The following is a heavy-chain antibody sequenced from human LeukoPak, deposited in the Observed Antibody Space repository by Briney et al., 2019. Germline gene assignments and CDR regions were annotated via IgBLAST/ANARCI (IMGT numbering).Heavy chain of an antibody. V-gene: IGHV4-34*12. J-gene: IGHJ3*02. D-gene: IGHD2-2*01. CDR2: IFYSGSN. Sequence: SETLSLTCAVYGGSFSGYYWGWIRQPPGKGLEWIGSIFYSGSNYYNPSLKSRVTISVDTSRNQFSLKLSSVTAADTAVYYCARRLPAPEAFDIWGQGTMVTVSS. CDR1: GGSFSGYY. CDR3: ARRLPAPEAFDI.